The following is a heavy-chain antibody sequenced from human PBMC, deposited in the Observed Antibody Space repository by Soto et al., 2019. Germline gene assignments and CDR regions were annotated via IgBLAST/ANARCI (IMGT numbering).Heavy chain of an antibody. Sequence: SETLSPTSTVSGGSISSGGYYLSWIRQHPGKGLEWIGYIYYSGSTYYNPSLKSRVTISVDTSKNRFSLKLSSGTAEDTAVYYCARGPVVVSIMYYFDYWGQGTLVTVSS. CDR3: ARGPVVVSIMYYFDY. CDR2: IYYSGST. J-gene: IGHJ4*02. V-gene: IGHV4-31*03. D-gene: IGHD3-3*01. CDR1: GGSISSGGYY.